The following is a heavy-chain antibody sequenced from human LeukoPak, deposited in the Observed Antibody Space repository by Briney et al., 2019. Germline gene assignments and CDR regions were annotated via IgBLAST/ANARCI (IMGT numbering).Heavy chain of an antibody. J-gene: IGHJ5*02. V-gene: IGHV1-69*05. CDR1: GYTFTSYY. Sequence: SVKVSCKASGYTFTSYYMHWVRQAPGQGLEWMGGIIPVFGTTNYAQKFHGRVTITTDESMSTAYMELSSLRSEDTAVYYCARCLGECQLVSWFDPWGQGTLVTVSS. CDR2: IIPVFGTT. D-gene: IGHD3-16*01. CDR3: ARCLGECQLVSWFDP.